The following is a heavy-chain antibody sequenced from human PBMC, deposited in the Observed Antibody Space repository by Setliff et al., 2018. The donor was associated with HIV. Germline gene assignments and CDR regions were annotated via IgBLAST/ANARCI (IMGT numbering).Heavy chain of an antibody. V-gene: IGHV3-7*01. CDR1: GFTFSSYW. CDR2: IRYDGSNK. J-gene: IGHJ4*02. CDR3: ARDRGGSSYFDY. Sequence: GGSLRLSCPASGFTFSSYWMSWVRQAPGKGLEWVAFIRYDGSNKYYVDSVKGRFTISRDNAQNSLYLQMNSLRAEDTAVYYCARDRGGSSYFDYWGQGTLVTVSS. D-gene: IGHD1-26*01.